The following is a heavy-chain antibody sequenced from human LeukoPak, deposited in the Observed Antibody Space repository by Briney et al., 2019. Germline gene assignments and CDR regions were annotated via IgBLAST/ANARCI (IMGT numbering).Heavy chain of an antibody. CDR1: GGSISSYY. CDR2: INHSGST. J-gene: IGHJ3*02. CDR3: ARGELRTWIQLLNAFDI. V-gene: IGHV4-34*01. D-gene: IGHD5-18*01. Sequence: RTSETLSLTCTVSGGSISSYYWSWIRQPPGKGLEWIGEINHSGSTNYDPSLKSRVTISVDTSKNQFSLKLSSVTAADTAVYYCARGELRTWIQLLNAFDIWGQGTMVTVSS.